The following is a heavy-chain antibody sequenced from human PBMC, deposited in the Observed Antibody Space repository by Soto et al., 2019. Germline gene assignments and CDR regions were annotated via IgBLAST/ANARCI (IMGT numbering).Heavy chain of an antibody. Sequence: PSETLSLTCTVSGGSISSYYWSWIRQPPGKGLEWIGYIYYSGSTNYNPSLKSRVTISVDTSKNQFSPKLSSVTAADTPVYFCASHHLGTRFYYMDVWCKGTTVTVSS. D-gene: IGHD2-2*01. J-gene: IGHJ6*03. V-gene: IGHV4-59*08. CDR3: ASHHLGTRFYYMDV. CDR1: GGSISSYY. CDR2: IYYSGST.